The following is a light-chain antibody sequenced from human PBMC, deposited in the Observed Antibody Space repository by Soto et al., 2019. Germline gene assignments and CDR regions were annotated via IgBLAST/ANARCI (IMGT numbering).Light chain of an antibody. CDR2: DAS. CDR3: QQDNSYHT. CDR1: QSISSW. Sequence: DIQMTQSPSTLSASVGDRVTITCRASQSISSWLAWYQQKPWKATKFLIYDASSLESVVPSRFSGSGAGKEFTLTISSLPHDDIATYYCQQDNSYHTFGQGTKVEIK. J-gene: IGKJ1*01. V-gene: IGKV1-5*01.